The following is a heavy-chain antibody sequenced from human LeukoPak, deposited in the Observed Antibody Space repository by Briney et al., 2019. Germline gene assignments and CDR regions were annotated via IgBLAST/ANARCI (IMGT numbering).Heavy chain of an antibody. CDR2: INPNSGGT. D-gene: IGHD6-13*01. CDR1: GYTFTGYY. J-gene: IGHJ4*02. Sequence: ASVKVSCKASGYTFTGYYMHWVRQAPGQGLEWMGWINPNSGGTNFAQNFQGRVTMTRDTPISTAYMELSRLRSDDTAVYYCARDQGGYYSSSWVFDYWGQGTLVTVSS. V-gene: IGHV1-2*02. CDR3: ARDQGGYYSSSWVFDY.